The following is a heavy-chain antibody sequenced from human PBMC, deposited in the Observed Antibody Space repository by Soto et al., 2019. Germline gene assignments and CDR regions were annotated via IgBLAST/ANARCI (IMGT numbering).Heavy chain of an antibody. CDR2: ISSSSSTI. Sequence: EVQLVESGGGLVQPGGSLRLSCAASGFTFSSYSMNWVRQARGKGLEWVSYISSSSSTIYYADSEKGRFTISRDNAKNSLYLQMNSLRAEDTAVYYCARGDYGAEYFQHWGQGTLVTVSS. CDR3: ARGDYGAEYFQH. CDR1: GFTFSSYS. V-gene: IGHV3-48*01. J-gene: IGHJ1*01. D-gene: IGHD2-21*02.